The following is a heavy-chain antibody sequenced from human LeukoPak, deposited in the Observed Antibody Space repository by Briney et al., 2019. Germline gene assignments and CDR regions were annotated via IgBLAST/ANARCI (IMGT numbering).Heavy chain of an antibody. V-gene: IGHV4-4*02. CDR3: AREGTTWYYFDY. J-gene: IGHJ4*02. CDR2: IYHSGST. D-gene: IGHD4-11*01. Sequence: SGTLSLTCVVSGDSISSNNWWSWVRQPPGKGLEWIGEIYHSGSTNYNPSLKSRVTISLDTSKNQFSLKLSSVTAADTAVYYCAREGTTWYYFDYWGQGTLVTVSS. CDR1: GDSISSNNW.